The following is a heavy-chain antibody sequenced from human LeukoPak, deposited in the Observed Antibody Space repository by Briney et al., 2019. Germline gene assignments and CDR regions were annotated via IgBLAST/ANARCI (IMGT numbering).Heavy chain of an antibody. J-gene: IGHJ6*03. D-gene: IGHD5-24*01. Sequence: GESLKISCKGSGYSFSTYWIGWVRQIPGKGLEWLGLIYPGDSDNRYSPSFEGQVTISADKSITTAYLHWSSLKASDTGMYYCAKVVELATLTGDSYTYSYHMDVWGKGTAVTVSS. CDR2: IYPGDSDN. CDR1: GYSFSTYW. CDR3: AKVVELATLTGDSYTYSYHMDV. V-gene: IGHV5-51*01.